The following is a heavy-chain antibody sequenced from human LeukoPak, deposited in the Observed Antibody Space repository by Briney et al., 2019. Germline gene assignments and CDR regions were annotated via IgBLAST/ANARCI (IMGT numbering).Heavy chain of an antibody. CDR2: INHSGST. Sequence: SDTLSLTCAVYGGSFSGYYWSWIRQPPGKGLECIGEINHSGSTNYNPSLKGRVTISVDMSKNQFSLKLSSVTAADTAVYYCARGRIPIAVAVPFDYWGQGILVTVSS. CDR1: GGSFSGYY. D-gene: IGHD6-19*01. J-gene: IGHJ4*02. CDR3: ARGRIPIAVAVPFDY. V-gene: IGHV4-34*01.